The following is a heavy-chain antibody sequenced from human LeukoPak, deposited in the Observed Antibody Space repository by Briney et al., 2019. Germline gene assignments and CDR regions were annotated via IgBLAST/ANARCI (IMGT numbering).Heavy chain of an antibody. CDR3: ARVHGGYPFDY. CDR1: GGSFSGYY. Sequence: SETLSLTCAVYGGSFSGYYWSWIRQPPGKGLEWIGEINHSGSTNYNPSLKSRVTISVDTSKNQFSLKLSSVTAADTAAYYCARVHGGYPFDYWGQGTRVTVSS. D-gene: IGHD2-15*01. CDR2: INHSGST. J-gene: IGHJ4*02. V-gene: IGHV4-34*01.